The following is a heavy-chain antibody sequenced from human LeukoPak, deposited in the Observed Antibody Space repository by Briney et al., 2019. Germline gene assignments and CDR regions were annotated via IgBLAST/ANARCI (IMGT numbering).Heavy chain of an antibody. J-gene: IGHJ4*02. Sequence: GASVKVSCKASGYTITTYGISWVRQAPGQGLEWMGWISAYNGDTNYAQELQGRVTMTTVTSTNTVYMELRSLRSDDTAVYYCARDGRFGELLDYWGQGTPVTVSS. V-gene: IGHV1-18*01. CDR2: ISAYNGDT. CDR1: GYTITTYG. D-gene: IGHD3-10*01. CDR3: ARDGRFGELLDY.